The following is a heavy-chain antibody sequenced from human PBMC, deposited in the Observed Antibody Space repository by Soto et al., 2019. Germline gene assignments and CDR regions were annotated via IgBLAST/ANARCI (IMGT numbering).Heavy chain of an antibody. Sequence: LKISCQGSGYSFRNYWIAWVRQKPGKGLDWMGIIYPDDSDTRYVPSFQGLVTFSADKSTSTAYLQWSSLEASDTAMYFCARLQSGYQRSDFDYSGQGTLVTVSS. D-gene: IGHD5-12*01. J-gene: IGHJ4*02. V-gene: IGHV5-51*01. CDR3: ARLQSGYQRSDFDY. CDR2: IYPDDSDT. CDR1: GYSFRNYW.